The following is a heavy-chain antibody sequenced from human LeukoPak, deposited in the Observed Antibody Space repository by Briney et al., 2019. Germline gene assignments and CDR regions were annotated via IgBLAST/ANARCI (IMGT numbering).Heavy chain of an antibody. CDR2: IYYSGST. CDR3: ARVPYSSSWAYYYYMDV. J-gene: IGHJ6*03. CDR1: GGSISSYY. Sequence: PSETLSLTCTVSGGSISSYYWGWIRQPPGKGLEWIGYIYYSGSTNYNPSLKSRVTISVDTSKNQFSLKLSSVTAADTAVYYCARVPYSSSWAYYYYMDVWGKGTTVTVSS. D-gene: IGHD6-13*01. V-gene: IGHV4-59*01.